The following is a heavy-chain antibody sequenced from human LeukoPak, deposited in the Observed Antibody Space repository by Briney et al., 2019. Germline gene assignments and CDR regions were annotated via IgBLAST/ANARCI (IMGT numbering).Heavy chain of an antibody. V-gene: IGHV3-23*01. CDR2: ISGSGGST. CDR3: AKGTAAAPRGPFDY. J-gene: IGHJ4*02. D-gene: IGHD6-13*01. CDR1: GFTFSSYA. Sequence: GGSLRLSFAASGFTFSSYAMSWVRQAPGKGLEWVSAISGSGGSTYYADSVKGRFTISRDNSKNTLYLQMNSLRAEDTAVYYCAKGTAAAPRGPFDYWGQGTLVTVSS.